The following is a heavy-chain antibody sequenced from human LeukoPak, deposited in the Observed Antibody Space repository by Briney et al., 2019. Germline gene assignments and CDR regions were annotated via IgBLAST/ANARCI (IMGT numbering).Heavy chain of an antibody. J-gene: IGHJ4*02. V-gene: IGHV4-4*09. CDR2: IYTSGST. CDR1: GGSISSYY. Sequence: SETLSLTCTVSGGSISSYYWSWIRQPPGKGLEWIGYIYTSGSTNYNPSLKSRVTISVDTSKIQFSLKLSSVTAADTAVYYCARRQTYFDYWGQGTLVTVSS. CDR3: ARRQTYFDY.